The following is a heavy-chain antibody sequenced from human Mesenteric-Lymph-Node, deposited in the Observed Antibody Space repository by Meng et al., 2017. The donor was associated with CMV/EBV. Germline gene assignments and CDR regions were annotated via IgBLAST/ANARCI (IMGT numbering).Heavy chain of an antibody. J-gene: IGHJ4*02. CDR2: INHSGST. D-gene: IGHD3-10*01. Sequence: SETLSLTCAVYGGPFSGYYWSWIRQPPGKGLEWIGEINHSGSTNYNPSLKSRVTISVDTSKNQFSLKLSSVTAADTAVYYCARDRAIYYGSGSYQRGFDYWGQGTLVTVSS. CDR3: ARDRAIYYGSGSYQRGFDY. CDR1: GGPFSGYY. V-gene: IGHV4-34*01.